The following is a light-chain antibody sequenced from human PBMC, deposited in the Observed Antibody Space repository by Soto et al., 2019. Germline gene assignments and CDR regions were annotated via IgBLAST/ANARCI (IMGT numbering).Light chain of an antibody. CDR1: QSISSY. J-gene: IGKJ2*02. Sequence: DIQMTQSPSSLSASVGDRVTITCRASQSISSYLNWYQQKPGKDPKLLIYAASSLQSGVPSRFSGSGSGTDFTLTISSLQPEDFATYYCQQSYSTPPGTFGQGTKLEIK. CDR3: QQSYSTPPGT. V-gene: IGKV1-39*01. CDR2: AAS.